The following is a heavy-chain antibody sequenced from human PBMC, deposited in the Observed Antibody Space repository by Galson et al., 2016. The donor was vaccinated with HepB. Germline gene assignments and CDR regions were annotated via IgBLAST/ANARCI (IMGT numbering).Heavy chain of an antibody. CDR2: INPDGSVK. V-gene: IGHV3-7*01. D-gene: IGHD6-13*01. J-gene: IGHJ4*02. CDR3: ARDPGFSSFDY. CDR1: GFTFSTSW. Sequence: SLRLSCAASGFTFSTSWMPWVRQTPGKGLEFVANINPDGSVKNYVDSVKGRFTISRDDAKNSLYLQMNSLRVEDTAVYYCARDPGFSSFDYWGQGTQVTVSS.